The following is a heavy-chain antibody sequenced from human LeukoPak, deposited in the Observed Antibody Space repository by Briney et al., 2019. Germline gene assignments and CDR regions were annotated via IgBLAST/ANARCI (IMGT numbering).Heavy chain of an antibody. D-gene: IGHD5-12*01. CDR3: ARDEAEYGGYPFGY. Sequence: SETLSLTCAVYGGSFSGYYWSWIRQPPGKGLEWIGEINHSGSTNYNPSLKSRVTISVDTSKNQFSLKLSSVTAADTAVYYCARDEAEYGGYPFGYWGQGTLVTVSS. J-gene: IGHJ4*02. CDR1: GGSFSGYY. CDR2: INHSGST. V-gene: IGHV4-34*01.